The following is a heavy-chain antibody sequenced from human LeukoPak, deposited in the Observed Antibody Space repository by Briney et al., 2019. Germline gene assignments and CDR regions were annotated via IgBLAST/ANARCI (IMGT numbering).Heavy chain of an antibody. CDR1: GFTFSSYE. V-gene: IGHV3-7*01. CDR2: IKEDGSEK. J-gene: IGHJ4*02. Sequence: PGGSLRLSCAASGFTFSSYEMNWVRQAPGKGLEWVANIKEDGSEKNYVNSVEGRFTISRDNSKNSLYLQMSSLRAEDTAVYYCARGQVWFPYWGRGTLVAVSS. D-gene: IGHD5-18*01. CDR3: ARGQVWFPY.